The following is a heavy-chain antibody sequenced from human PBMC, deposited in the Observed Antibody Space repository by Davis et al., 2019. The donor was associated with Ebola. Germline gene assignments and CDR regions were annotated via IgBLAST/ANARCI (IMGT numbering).Heavy chain of an antibody. D-gene: IGHD3-9*01. V-gene: IGHV3-11*04. J-gene: IGHJ4*02. CDR1: GFTFSDYY. CDR2: ISSSGEIT. CDR3: ARGLYFDWLVDY. Sequence: PGGSLRLSCAASGFTFSDYYMSWIRQAPGKGLEWVSYISSSGEITFYADSVKGRFTISRDNSKNTVYLQMNSLRAEDTAKYYCARGLYFDWLVDYWGQGTLVTVSS.